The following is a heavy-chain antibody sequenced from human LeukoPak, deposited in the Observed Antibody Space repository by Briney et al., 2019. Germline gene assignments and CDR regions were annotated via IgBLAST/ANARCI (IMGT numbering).Heavy chain of an antibody. D-gene: IGHD3-16*01. Sequence: GGSLRLSCVVSGFTFSSYAMSWVRQAPARGLEWVASLRGDGSTFYADSVKGRFTLSRDESRNTVYLQLTYLRVEDTAVYYCAKASWVSSADAVLWGQGTPVTVSS. CDR3: AKASWVSSADAVL. CDR1: GFTFSSYA. CDR2: LRGDGST. V-gene: IGHV3-23*01. J-gene: IGHJ4*02.